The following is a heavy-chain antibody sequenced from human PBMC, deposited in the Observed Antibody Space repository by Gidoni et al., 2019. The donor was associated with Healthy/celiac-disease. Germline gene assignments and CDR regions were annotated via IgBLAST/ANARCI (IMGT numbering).Heavy chain of an antibody. V-gene: IGHV4-39*01. D-gene: IGHD6-19*01. CDR3: ARAPSSGWYSLFDY. CDR2: IYYSGST. CDR1: GCSISSSSYY. Sequence: QLQLQESGPGLVKPSETLSLTCTVSGCSISSSSYYWGWIRQPPGKGLEWIGSIYYSGSTYYNPSLKSRVTISVDTSKNQFSLKLSSVTAADTAVYYCARAPSSGWYSLFDYWGQGTLVTVSS. J-gene: IGHJ4*02.